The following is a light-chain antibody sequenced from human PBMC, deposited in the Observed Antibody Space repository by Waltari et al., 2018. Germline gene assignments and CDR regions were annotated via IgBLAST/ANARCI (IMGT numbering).Light chain of an antibody. V-gene: IGLV2-8*01. Sequence: QSALTQPPSASGSPGQSVTISCPGTSSAVGGYNYVSWYQQYPGKAPKLLIYEVSKRPSGVPDRFSGSKSGNTASLTVSGLQAEDEADYYCSSYAGSNNLGIFGGGTKLTVL. CDR1: SSAVGGYNY. CDR2: EVS. J-gene: IGLJ2*01. CDR3: SSYAGSNNLGI.